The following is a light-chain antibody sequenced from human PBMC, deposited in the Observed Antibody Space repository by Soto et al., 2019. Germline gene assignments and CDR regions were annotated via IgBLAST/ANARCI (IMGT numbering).Light chain of an antibody. CDR3: QQYGSSVT. CDR2: GAC. Sequence: LTQSPCTLPLSPGARAPLSCRTSQSISSSYLAWYQQKPDQAPRLLIDGACRRASGIPSRFSGRCAGKDFIPTISRLEPEDVAVYYCQQYGSSVTFGQGTKVDIK. J-gene: IGKJ1*01. V-gene: IGKV3-20*01. CDR1: QSISSSY.